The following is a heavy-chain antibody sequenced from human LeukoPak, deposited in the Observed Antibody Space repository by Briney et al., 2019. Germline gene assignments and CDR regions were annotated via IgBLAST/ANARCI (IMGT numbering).Heavy chain of an antibody. CDR2: IIPIFGTA. Sequence: ASVKVSCKASGYTFTGYYMHWVRQAPGQGLEWMGGIIPIFGTANYAQKFQGRVTITADESTSTAYMELSSLRSEDTAVYYCAREHYDSSGYFSWGQGTLVTVSS. CDR1: GYTFTGYY. J-gene: IGHJ5*02. V-gene: IGHV1-69*13. D-gene: IGHD3-22*01. CDR3: AREHYDSSGYFS.